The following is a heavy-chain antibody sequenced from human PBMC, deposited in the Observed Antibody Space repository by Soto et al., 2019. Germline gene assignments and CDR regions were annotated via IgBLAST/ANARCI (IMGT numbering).Heavy chain of an antibody. CDR3: ASCYYDSSGYRDAFDI. V-gene: IGHV3-7*05. CDR2: IKQDGSEK. CDR1: GFTFSSYW. Sequence: GGSLRLSCAASGFTFSSYWMSWVRQAPGKGLEWVANIKQDGSEKYYVDSVKGRFTISRDNAKNSLYLQMNSLRAEDTAVYYCASCYYDSSGYRDAFDIWGQGTMVTVSS. D-gene: IGHD3-22*01. J-gene: IGHJ3*02.